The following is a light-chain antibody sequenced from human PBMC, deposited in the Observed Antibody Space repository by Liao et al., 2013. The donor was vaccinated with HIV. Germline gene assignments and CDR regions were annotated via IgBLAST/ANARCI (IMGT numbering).Light chain of an antibody. CDR1: NIGSKS. V-gene: IGLV3-21*01. CDR2: YDS. Sequence: SYVLTQAPSVSVAPGKTARITCGGNNIGSKSVHWYQQKPGQAPVLVIYYDSDRPSGIPERFSGSNSGNTATLTISRVEAGDEADYYCQVWDSSSDHRFGGGTKLTVL. CDR3: QVWDSSSDHR. J-gene: IGLJ2*01.